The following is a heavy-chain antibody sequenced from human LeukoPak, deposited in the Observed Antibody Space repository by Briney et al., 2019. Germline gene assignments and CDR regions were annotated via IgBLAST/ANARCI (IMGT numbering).Heavy chain of an antibody. Sequence: QPGRSLRLSCAASGFTFSSYAMHWVRQAPGKGLEWVAVISYDGSNKYYADSVKGRFTISRDNSKNTLYLQMNSLRAEDTAVYYCARDLWELLGDYYGMDVWGQGTTVTVSS. J-gene: IGHJ6*02. CDR1: GFTFSSYA. D-gene: IGHD1-26*01. V-gene: IGHV3-30-3*01. CDR2: ISYDGSNK. CDR3: ARDLWELLGDYYGMDV.